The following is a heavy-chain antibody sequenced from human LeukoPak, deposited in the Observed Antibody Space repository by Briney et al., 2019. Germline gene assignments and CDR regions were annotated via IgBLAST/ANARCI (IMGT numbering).Heavy chain of an antibody. Sequence: SVKVSCKASGYTFTSYTISWVRQAPGQGLEWMGRITPILGIANYAQKFQGRVTITADKSTSTAYMELSSLRSEDTAVYYCARAGEDTAMVTSDYWGQGTLVTVSS. CDR2: ITPILGIA. J-gene: IGHJ4*02. V-gene: IGHV1-69*02. D-gene: IGHD5-18*01. CDR3: ARAGEDTAMVTSDY. CDR1: GYTFTSYT.